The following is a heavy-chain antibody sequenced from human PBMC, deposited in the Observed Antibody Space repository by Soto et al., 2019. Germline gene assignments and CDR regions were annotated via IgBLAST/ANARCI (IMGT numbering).Heavy chain of an antibody. CDR3: ARGSYGSGRGVFVY. V-gene: IGHV3-33*01. Sequence: GGSLRLSCAASGFTFSSYGMHWVRQAPGKGLEWVAVIWYDGSNKYYADSVKGRFTISRDNSKNTLYLQMNSLRAEDTAVYYCARGSYGSGRGVFVYWGQGTLVTVSS. CDR1: GFTFSSYG. CDR2: IWYDGSNK. J-gene: IGHJ4*02. D-gene: IGHD3-10*01.